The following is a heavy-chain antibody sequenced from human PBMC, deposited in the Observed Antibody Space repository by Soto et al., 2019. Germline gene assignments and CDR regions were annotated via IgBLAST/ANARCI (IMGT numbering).Heavy chain of an antibody. J-gene: IGHJ6*02. D-gene: IGHD3-9*01. CDR3: AKQGAFDMAFYGMDF. CDR2: ISGSGGRT. Sequence: EVQLLESGGGLVQPGGSLRLSCAASGFTFRSYVMTWVRQAPGKGLEWVSSISGSGGRTYYTDSVKGRFTISRDTSXXTLLLQMNSLRGEDTALYYCAKQGAFDMAFYGMDFWGQGTTVTVSS. CDR1: GFTFRSYV. V-gene: IGHV3-23*01.